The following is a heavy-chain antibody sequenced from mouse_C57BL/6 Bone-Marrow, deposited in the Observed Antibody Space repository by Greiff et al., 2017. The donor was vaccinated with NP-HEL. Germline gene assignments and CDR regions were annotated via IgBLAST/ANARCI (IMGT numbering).Heavy chain of an antibody. J-gene: IGHJ2*01. Sequence: VQLQQPGAELVKPGASVKMSGKASGYTFTSYWITWLKQRPGQGLEGIGEFYPGSGSTNYNEKFKSKATLTVDTSSSTAYMQLSSLTSEDSAVYYCCNYDFDYWGQGTTLTVSS. CDR1: GYTFTSYW. V-gene: IGHV1-55*01. CDR3: CNYDFDY. D-gene: IGHD2-1*01. CDR2: FYPGSGST.